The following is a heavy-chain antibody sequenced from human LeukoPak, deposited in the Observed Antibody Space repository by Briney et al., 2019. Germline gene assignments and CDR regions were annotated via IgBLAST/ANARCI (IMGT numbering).Heavy chain of an antibody. CDR1: GFTVNSFY. V-gene: IGHV3-53*01. Sequence: PGGSLRLSCAASGFTVNSFYMTWVRQAPGKGLEWVSVIYSGNNAYYADSVKGRFTISRDNSKSTLYLQMNSLRAEDTAVYYCARDLTPGAFDIWGRGTMATVSS. CDR2: IYSGNNA. D-gene: IGHD3-9*01. J-gene: IGHJ3*02. CDR3: ARDLTPGAFDI.